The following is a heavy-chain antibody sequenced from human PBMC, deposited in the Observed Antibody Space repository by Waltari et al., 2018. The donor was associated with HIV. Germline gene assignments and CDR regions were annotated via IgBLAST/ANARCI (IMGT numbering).Heavy chain of an antibody. V-gene: IGHV1-69*01. CDR1: SSYA. J-gene: IGHJ5*02. CDR2: IIPIFGTA. D-gene: IGHD3-22*01. CDR3: ARGPSTGSEGYYYDT. Sequence: SSYAISWVRQAPGQGLEWMGGIIPIFGTANYAQKFQGRVTITADESTSTAYMELSSLRSEDTAVYYCARGPSTGSEGYYYDTWGQGTLVTVSS.